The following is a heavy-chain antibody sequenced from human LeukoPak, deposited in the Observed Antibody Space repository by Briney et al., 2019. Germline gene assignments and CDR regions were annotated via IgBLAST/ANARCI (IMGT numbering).Heavy chain of an antibody. D-gene: IGHD6-13*01. CDR2: INPNGGAT. Sequence: ASVKVSCKASGYTFTGYYMHWVRQAPGQGLEWMGWINPNGGATNYAQKFQGRVTMTRDTSLSTGYMEVSRLRSDDTAVYYCARAIRSTSIAEAGTVFDYWGQGTLVTVSS. CDR3: ARAIRSTSIAEAGTVFDY. V-gene: IGHV1-2*02. J-gene: IGHJ4*02. CDR1: GYTFTGYY.